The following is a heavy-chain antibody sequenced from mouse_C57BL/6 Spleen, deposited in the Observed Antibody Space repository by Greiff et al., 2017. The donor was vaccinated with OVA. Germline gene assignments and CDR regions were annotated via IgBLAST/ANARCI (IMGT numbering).Heavy chain of an antibody. D-gene: IGHD2-4*01. Sequence: QVQLQQSGAELVRPGASVTLSCKASGYTFTDYEMHWVKQTPVHGLEWIGAIDPETGGTAYNQKFKGKAILTAEKSSSTAYMELRSLTSEDSAVYYCTRGDYEFDYWGQGTTLTVSS. CDR1: GYTFTDYE. CDR3: TRGDYEFDY. V-gene: IGHV1-15*01. J-gene: IGHJ2*01. CDR2: IDPETGGT.